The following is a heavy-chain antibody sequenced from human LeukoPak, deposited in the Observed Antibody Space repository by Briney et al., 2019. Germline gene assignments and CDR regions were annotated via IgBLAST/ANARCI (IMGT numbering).Heavy chain of an antibody. V-gene: IGHV3-66*01. J-gene: IGHJ4*02. CDR1: GFTVSTNY. CDR2: IYSGGTT. CDR3: AKTIGDYDFGEPCYFDY. Sequence: GGSLRLSCAASGFTVSTNYMSWVRQAPGKGLEWVSVIYSGGTTYYADSVKGRFTITRDNSKNTLYLQMNSLRAEDTAVYYCAKTIGDYDFGEPCYFDYWGQGTLVTVSS. D-gene: IGHD4-17*01.